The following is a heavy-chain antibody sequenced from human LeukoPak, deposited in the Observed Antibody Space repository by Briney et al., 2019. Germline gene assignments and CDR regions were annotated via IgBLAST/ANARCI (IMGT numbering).Heavy chain of an antibody. CDR2: IGRSDTYI. CDR1: GFTFSDYR. V-gene: IGHV3-21*01. CDR3: ARDKPSGSYAGFDC. D-gene: IGHD1-26*01. J-gene: IGHJ4*02. Sequence: GGSLRISCAASGFTFSDYRMNWVRQAPGKGLEWVSVIGRSDTYIYYADSVKGRFTISRDNAKNSLYLQMNSLRAEDTAVYYCARDKPSGSYAGFDCWGQGTLVTVSS.